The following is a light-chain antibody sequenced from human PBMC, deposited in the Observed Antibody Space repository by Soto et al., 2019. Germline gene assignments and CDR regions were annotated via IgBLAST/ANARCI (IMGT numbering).Light chain of an antibody. CDR1: SSDVGSYNL. CDR2: EVS. J-gene: IGLJ1*01. V-gene: IGLV2-23*02. CDR3: CSYAGSSDV. Sequence: QSALTQPASVSGSPGQSITISCTGTSSDVGSYNLVSWYQQHPGKAPKLMIYEVSKRPSGVSNRFSGSKSGNTASLTISGLQAEDDADYYCCSYAGSSDVFGTGTKVTVL.